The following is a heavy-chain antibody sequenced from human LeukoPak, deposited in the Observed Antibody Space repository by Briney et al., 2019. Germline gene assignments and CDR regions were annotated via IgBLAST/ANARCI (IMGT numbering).Heavy chain of an antibody. CDR1: GASISRYY. CDR2: IYFTGSS. J-gene: IGHJ6*03. D-gene: IGHD3-9*01. CDR3: VVFGDLTGYTDV. Sequence: PSETLSLTCNVSGASISRYYCTWIRQPPGKGLEWIGYIYFTGSSYYNPSLKHRVSMSLDKSTNQFSRELYSVSAADTAVYYCVVFGDLTGYTDVWGKGNTGTASS. V-gene: IGHV4-59*01.